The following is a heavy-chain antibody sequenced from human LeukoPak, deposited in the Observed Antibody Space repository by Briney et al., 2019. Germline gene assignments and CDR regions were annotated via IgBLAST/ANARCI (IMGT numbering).Heavy chain of an antibody. V-gene: IGHV3-21*04. CDR2: ISSSSSYI. D-gene: IGHD3-3*01. Sequence: GGSLRLSCAASGFTFGSYSMNWVRQAPGKGLEWVSSISSSSSYIYYADSVKGRFTISRDNAKNSLYLQMNSLRAEDTALYYCARDLTIFGYAFDIWGQGTMVTVSS. CDR3: ARDLTIFGYAFDI. J-gene: IGHJ3*02. CDR1: GFTFGSYS.